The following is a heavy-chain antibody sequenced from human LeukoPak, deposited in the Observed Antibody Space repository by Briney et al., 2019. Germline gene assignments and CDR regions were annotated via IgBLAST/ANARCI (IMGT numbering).Heavy chain of an antibody. CDR2: ISHSGST. CDR1: GGSFSSSY. D-gene: IGHD3-22*01. CDR3: ARSLYDEGY. V-gene: IGHV4-34*01. Sequence: SETLSLTCAVYGGSFSSSYWSWIRQPPGKGLEWIGEISHSGSTKYNPSLKSRVTISVDTSKSQFSLKLSSVTAADTAVYFCARSLYDEGYWGQGNLVTVSS. J-gene: IGHJ4*02.